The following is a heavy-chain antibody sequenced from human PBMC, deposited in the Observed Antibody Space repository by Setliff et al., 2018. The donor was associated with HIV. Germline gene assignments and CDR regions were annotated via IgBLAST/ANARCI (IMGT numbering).Heavy chain of an antibody. CDR3: ARAPFRGGSFGWFDP. CDR1: GGSIRSGSYY. Sequence: SETLSLTCTVSGGSIRSGSYYWSWIRQHPEKGLEWIGYIYHSGSTYYNPSLKSRVSISIDMSKNQFYLKLNSVTAADTAVYYCARAPFRGGSFGWFDPWGQGTLVTVSS. CDR2: IYHSGST. J-gene: IGHJ5*02. V-gene: IGHV4-31*03. D-gene: IGHD2-15*01.